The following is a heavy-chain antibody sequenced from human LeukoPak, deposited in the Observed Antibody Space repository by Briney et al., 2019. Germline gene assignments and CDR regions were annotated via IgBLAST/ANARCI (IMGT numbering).Heavy chain of an antibody. J-gene: IGHJ4*02. D-gene: IGHD2-2*02. CDR3: TRAIGVTCISTSCYSLDY. CDR2: ISWNSGSI. V-gene: IGHV3-9*01. Sequence: PGGSLRLSCAASGFIFDDYAIHWVRQAPGKGLEWVSGISWNSGSIGYADSVKGRFTISRDNAKNSRYLQMNSLRAEDAALYYCTRAIGVTCISTSCYSLDYWGQGTLVTVSS. CDR1: GFIFDDYA.